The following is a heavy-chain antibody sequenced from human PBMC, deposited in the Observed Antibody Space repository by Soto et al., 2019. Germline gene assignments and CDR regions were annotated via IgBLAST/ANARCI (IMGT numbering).Heavy chain of an antibody. CDR2: ISSSSSTI. V-gene: IGHV3-48*01. CDR1: GFTFSSYW. D-gene: IGHD3-3*01. J-gene: IGHJ4*02. Sequence: GGSLRLSCAASGFTFSSYWMSWVRQAPGKGLEWVSYISSSSSTIYYADSVKGRFTISRDNAKNSLYLQMNSLRAEDTAVYYCARGRYDFWSGYYEDYWGQGSLVTVSS. CDR3: ARGRYDFWSGYYEDY.